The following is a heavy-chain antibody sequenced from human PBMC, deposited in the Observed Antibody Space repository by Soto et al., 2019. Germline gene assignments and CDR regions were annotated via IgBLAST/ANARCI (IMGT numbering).Heavy chain of an antibody. CDR2: ISDSGAST. CDR1: GFTFSSYA. J-gene: IGHJ4*02. V-gene: IGHV3-23*01. CDR3: AKPYYYGSGSYGGFDY. D-gene: IGHD3-10*01. Sequence: PGGSLRLSCAASGFTFSSYAMSWLRQAPGKGLEWVSAISDSGASTYNADSVKGRFTISRDNSKNTLYLQMNSLRAEDTAVYFCAKPYYYGSGSYGGFDYWGQRTPVTVSS.